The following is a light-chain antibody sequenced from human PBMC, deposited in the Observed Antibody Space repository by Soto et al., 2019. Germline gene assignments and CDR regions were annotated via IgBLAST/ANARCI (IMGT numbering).Light chain of an antibody. CDR2: DVT. CDR1: SSGVGGYNY. J-gene: IGLJ1*01. Sequence: QSVLTQPRSVSGSPGQSVTISCTGTSSGVGGYNYVSWYQQHPGKAPKVMIYDVTKRPSGVPDRFSGSKSGNTASLTISGLQAEDECDYYCCSYAGGNYVFGTGIKLTVL. CDR3: CSYAGGNYV. V-gene: IGLV2-11*01.